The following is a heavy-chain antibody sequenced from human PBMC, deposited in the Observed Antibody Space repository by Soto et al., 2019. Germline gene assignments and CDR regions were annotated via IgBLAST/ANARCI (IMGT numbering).Heavy chain of an antibody. CDR1: GFTFSSYA. V-gene: IGHV3-30-3*01. D-gene: IGHD1-26*01. J-gene: IGHJ6*02. CDR2: ISYDGSNK. CDR3: ARDPSGRYYYYYGMDV. Sequence: GCLRPSCAASGFTFSSYAMHWVRQAPGKGLEWVAVISYDGSNKYYADSVKGRFTISRDNSKNTLYLQMNSLRAEDTAVYYCARDPSGRYYYYYGMDVWGQGTKVTVSS.